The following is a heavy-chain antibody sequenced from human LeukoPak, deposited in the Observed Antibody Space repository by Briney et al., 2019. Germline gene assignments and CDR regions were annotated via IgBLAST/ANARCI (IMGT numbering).Heavy chain of an antibody. CDR3: ARVTYSSTFDI. V-gene: IGHV4-31*03. CDR2: IYYSGST. D-gene: IGHD6-13*01. Sequence: SETLSLTCTVSGGSISSGGYYWSWIRQHPGKGLEWIGYIYYSGSTYYNPSLKSRVTISVDTSKNQFSLKLSSVTAADTAVYYCARVTYSSTFDIWGQGTMVTVSS. J-gene: IGHJ3*02. CDR1: GGSISSGGYY.